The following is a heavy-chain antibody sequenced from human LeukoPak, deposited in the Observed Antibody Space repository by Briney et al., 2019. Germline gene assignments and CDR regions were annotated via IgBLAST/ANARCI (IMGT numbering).Heavy chain of an antibody. V-gene: IGHV3-7*04. D-gene: IGHD3-10*01. CDR1: GFTFSSYW. CDR3: ARGPKLLWFGELQIYFDY. CDR2: IKQEGSEK. Sequence: GGSLRLSCAASGFTFSSYWMSWVRQAPGKGLEWVANIKQEGSEKYYVDSVKGRFTISRDNAKNSLYLQMNSLRAEDTAVYYCARGPKLLWFGELQIYFDYWGQGTLVTVSS. J-gene: IGHJ4*02.